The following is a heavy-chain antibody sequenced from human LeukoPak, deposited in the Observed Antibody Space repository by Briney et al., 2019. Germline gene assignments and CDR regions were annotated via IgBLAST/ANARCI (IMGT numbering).Heavy chain of an antibody. D-gene: IGHD6-13*01. CDR2: IRGKAFGGTA. V-gene: IGHV3-49*03. CDR1: GFTVSS. J-gene: IGHJ6*02. CDR3: TVGTSSTWLYGMDV. Sequence: GGSLRLSCAASGFTVSSMSWFRQAPGKGPEWVCFIRGKAFGGTADYAASVKGRFSISRDDSKSIAYLQMNSLKTEDTAVYYCTVGTSSTWLYGMDVWGQGTTVTVSS.